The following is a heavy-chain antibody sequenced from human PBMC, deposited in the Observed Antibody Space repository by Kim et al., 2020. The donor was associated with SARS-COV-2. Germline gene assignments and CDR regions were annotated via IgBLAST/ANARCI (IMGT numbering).Heavy chain of an antibody. J-gene: IGHJ4*02. D-gene: IGHD6-19*01. Sequence: ADPVEGRFTISRDNSKNTLYLQINSLRAEDTAVYYCATTTSGWIFDYWGQGTMVTVSS. V-gene: IGHV3-23*03. CDR3: ATTTSGWIFDY.